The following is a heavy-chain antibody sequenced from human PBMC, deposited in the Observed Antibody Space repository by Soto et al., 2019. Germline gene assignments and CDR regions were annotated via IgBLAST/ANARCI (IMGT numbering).Heavy chain of an antibody. Sequence: QVQLVQSGAEVKKPGASVKISCKASGYTFTSYALHWVRQAPGQGLEWIGWINAANGVTKYSPKFQDRVTFTRDTSATTGYMELSSLRSEDTAVYYCARDSKSQRWGQGSLVTVSS. V-gene: IGHV1-3*01. CDR1: GYTFTSYA. CDR2: INAANGVT. J-gene: IGHJ4*02. CDR3: ARDSKSQR.